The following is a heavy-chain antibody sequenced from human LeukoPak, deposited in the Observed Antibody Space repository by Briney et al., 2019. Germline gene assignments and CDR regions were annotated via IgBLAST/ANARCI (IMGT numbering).Heavy chain of an antibody. CDR3: TSCFSGYYSPFDY. J-gene: IGHJ4*02. Sequence: SCKASGYTFTSYYMHWVRQAPGKGLEWVAVISYDGSNKYYADSVKGRFTISRDNSKNTLYLQMNSLRAEDTAVYYCTSCFSGYYSPFDYWGQGTLVTVSS. D-gene: IGHD3-22*01. V-gene: IGHV3-30-3*01. CDR2: ISYDGSNK. CDR1: GYTFTSYY.